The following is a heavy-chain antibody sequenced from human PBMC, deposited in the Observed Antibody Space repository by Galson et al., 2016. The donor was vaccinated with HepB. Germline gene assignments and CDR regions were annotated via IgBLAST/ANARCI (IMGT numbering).Heavy chain of an antibody. V-gene: IGHV3-21*01. CDR3: ARSRGWYFDA. CDR1: GFTFDNYT. Sequence: SLRLSCAASGFTFDNYTMNWLRQAPGKGLEWVSSVSHSSTYVYYADSVEGRFTIARDNAKNSLYLEMNSLRVEDTAVFYCARSRGWYFDAWGRGTLVTVSS. J-gene: IGHJ2*01. CDR2: VSHSSTYV.